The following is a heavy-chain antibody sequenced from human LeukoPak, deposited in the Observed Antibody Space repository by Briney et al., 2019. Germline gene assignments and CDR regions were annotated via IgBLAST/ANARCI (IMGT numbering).Heavy chain of an antibody. CDR2: ISSSSSYI. D-gene: IGHD3-3*01. CDR3: ARDQYDFWSGYTTGMDV. Sequence: GGSLRLSCAASGFTFSSYAMSWVRQAPGKGLEWVSSISSSSSYIYYADSVKGRFTISRDNAKNSLYLQMNSLRAEDTAVYYCARDQYDFWSGYTTGMDVWGQGTTVTVSS. J-gene: IGHJ6*02. CDR1: GFTFSSYA. V-gene: IGHV3-21*01.